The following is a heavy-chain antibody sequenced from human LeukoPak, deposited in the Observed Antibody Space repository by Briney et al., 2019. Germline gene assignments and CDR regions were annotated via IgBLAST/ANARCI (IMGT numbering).Heavy chain of an antibody. V-gene: IGHV4-34*01. CDR2: INHSGST. Sequence: SETLSLTCAVYGGSFSGYYWSWIRQPPGKGLEWIGEINHSGSTNYNPSLKSRVTISVDTSRNQFSLKLSSVTAADTAVYYCARGGSGSYYVYYYYYGMDVWGQGTTVTVSS. CDR3: ARGGSGSYYVYYYYYGMDV. D-gene: IGHD1-26*01. CDR1: GGSFSGYY. J-gene: IGHJ6*02.